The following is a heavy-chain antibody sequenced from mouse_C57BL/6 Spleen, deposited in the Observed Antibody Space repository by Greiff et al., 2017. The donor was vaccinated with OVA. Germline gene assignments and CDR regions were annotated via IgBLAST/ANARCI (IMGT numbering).Heavy chain of an antibody. Sequence: EVKLVESGGGLVKPGGSLKLSCAASGFTFSSYAMSWVRQTPEKRLEWVATISDGGSYTYYPDNVKGRFTISRDNAKNNLYLQMSHLKSEDTAMYYCASPYYGSSYAMDYWGQGTSVTVSS. CDR2: ISDGGSYT. CDR1: GFTFSSYA. CDR3: ASPYYGSSYAMDY. V-gene: IGHV5-4*03. D-gene: IGHD1-1*01. J-gene: IGHJ4*01.